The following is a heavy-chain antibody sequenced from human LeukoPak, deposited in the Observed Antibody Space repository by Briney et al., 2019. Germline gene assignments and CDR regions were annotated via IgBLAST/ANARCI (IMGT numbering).Heavy chain of an antibody. CDR1: GFIFKNYG. D-gene: IGHD3-3*01. V-gene: IGHV3-30*03. CDR3: ATLLEWSYMDV. Sequence: GGSLRLSCAASGFIFKNYGMHWVRQAPGKGLEWVAVISYEGRSEYYADSVKGRFTISRDNSRNTLFLQMNSLRAEDTAVYYCATLLEWSYMDVWGKGTTVTVSS. CDR2: ISYEGRSE. J-gene: IGHJ6*03.